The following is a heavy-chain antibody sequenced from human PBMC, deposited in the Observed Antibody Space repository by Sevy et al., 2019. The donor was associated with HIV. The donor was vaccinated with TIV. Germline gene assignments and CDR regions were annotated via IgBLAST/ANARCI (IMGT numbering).Heavy chain of an antibody. CDR3: AKEGNNSPDKFDS. D-gene: IGHD1-1*01. J-gene: IGHJ4*02. Sequence: GGSLRLSCAASGFTFNKFAMSWVRQAPGKGLEWVSAVSRKSLGTYYADPVKGRFSISRDDSKNMLYLQMSCLRGDDTAVYYCAKEGNNSPDKFDSWGQGTLVTVSS. CDR2: VSRKSLGT. CDR1: GFTFNKFA. V-gene: IGHV3-23*01.